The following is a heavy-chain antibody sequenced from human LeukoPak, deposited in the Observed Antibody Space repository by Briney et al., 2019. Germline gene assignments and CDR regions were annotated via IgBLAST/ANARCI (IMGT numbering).Heavy chain of an antibody. J-gene: IGHJ6*03. CDR3: ARETGRPGVEMATMGYYYYYMDV. V-gene: IGHV4-61*02. CDR1: GASISSGSYY. D-gene: IGHD5-24*01. CDR2: IYTSGST. Sequence: PSETLSLTCTVSGASISSGSYYWSWIRQPAGKGLEWIGRIYTSGSTNYNPSLKSRVTISVDTSKNQFSLKLSSVTAADTAVYYCARETGRPGVEMATMGYYYYYMDVWGKGTTVTVSS.